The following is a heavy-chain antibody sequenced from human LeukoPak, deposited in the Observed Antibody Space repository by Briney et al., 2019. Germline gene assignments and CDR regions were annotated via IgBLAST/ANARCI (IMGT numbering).Heavy chain of an antibody. CDR3: AKQLGYCSDGSCYFPY. Sequence: GGSLRLSCAASGFTFSSSAMSWVRQAPGKGLEWVSAISNNGGYTYYADSVQDRFTISRDNSKSTLGLQMNSLRAEDTAVYYCAKQLGYCSDGSCYFPYWGQGTLVTVSS. CDR2: ISNNGGYT. J-gene: IGHJ4*02. D-gene: IGHD2-15*01. V-gene: IGHV3-23*01. CDR1: GFTFSSSA.